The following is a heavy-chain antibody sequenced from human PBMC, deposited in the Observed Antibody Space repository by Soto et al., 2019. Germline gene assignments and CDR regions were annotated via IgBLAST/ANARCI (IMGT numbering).Heavy chain of an antibody. D-gene: IGHD3-3*01. CDR3: AKDRIFGVVIGWFDP. CDR1: GFTFSSYA. J-gene: IGHJ5*02. V-gene: IGHV3-23*01. Sequence: EVQLLESGGGLVQPGGSLRLSCAASGFTFSSYAMSWVRQAPGKGLEWVSAISGSGGSTYYADSVKGRFTISGDNSKNTLDLQMNSVRAEDTAVYYCAKDRIFGVVIGWFDPWGQGTLVTVSS. CDR2: ISGSGGST.